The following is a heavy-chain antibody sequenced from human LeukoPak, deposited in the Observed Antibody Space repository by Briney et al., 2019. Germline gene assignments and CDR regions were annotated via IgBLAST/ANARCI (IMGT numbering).Heavy chain of an antibody. Sequence: ASVKVSCKAVGDTFSIYGISWVRQAPGQGLEWMGGIIPISGAAEYAQKFQGRVTITADEPTTTAYMELTSLTSDDTAVYYCARSRTTVVPAFDIWGQGTMVTVSS. CDR2: IIPISGAA. CDR3: ARSRTTVVPAFDI. D-gene: IGHD4-23*01. V-gene: IGHV1-69*13. CDR1: GDTFSIYG. J-gene: IGHJ3*02.